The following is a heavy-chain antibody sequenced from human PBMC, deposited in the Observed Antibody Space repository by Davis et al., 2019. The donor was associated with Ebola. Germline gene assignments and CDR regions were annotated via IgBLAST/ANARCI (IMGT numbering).Heavy chain of an antibody. CDR3: ANIAAAGNY. V-gene: IGHV3-48*01. CDR1: GFTFSSYS. J-gene: IGHJ4*02. CDR2: ISSSSSTI. Sequence: GESLKISCAASGFTFSSYSMNWVRQAPGKGLEWVSYISSSSSTIYYADSVKGRFTISRDNAKNSLYLQMNSLRAEDTAVYYCANIAAAGNYWGQGTLVTVSS. D-gene: IGHD6-13*01.